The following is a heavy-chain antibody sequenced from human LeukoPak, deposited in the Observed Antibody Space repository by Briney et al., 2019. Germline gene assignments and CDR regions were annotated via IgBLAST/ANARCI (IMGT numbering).Heavy chain of an antibody. CDR3: AKAEGGSTSWYDFYYYGVDV. CDR1: GFTFRNYA. CDR2: ISNDGTKT. D-gene: IGHD6-13*01. Sequence: PGGSPRLSCAASGFTFRNYAMHWVRQSPGKGLEWVALISNDGTKTYVADSVKGRFTISRDNSKNTLYLQMNSLKTEDTAVYYCAKAEGGSTSWYDFYYYGVDVWGKGATITVSS. V-gene: IGHV3-30*18. J-gene: IGHJ6*04.